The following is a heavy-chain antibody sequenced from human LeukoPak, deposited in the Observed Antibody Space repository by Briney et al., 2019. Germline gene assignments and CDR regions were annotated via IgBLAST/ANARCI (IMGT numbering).Heavy chain of an antibody. CDR2: IDPDGITT. Sequence: GGSLRLSCAASGFTLSGYWMHWVRQAPGEGLVWVSRIDPDGITTNYADSVKGRFTTSRDNARNTLCLQMNSLTAEDTALYYCTRVQAGRSGLMDVWGRGTTVTVSS. CDR3: TRVQAGRSGLMDV. D-gene: IGHD2-8*02. V-gene: IGHV3-74*01. CDR1: GFTLSGYW. J-gene: IGHJ6*02.